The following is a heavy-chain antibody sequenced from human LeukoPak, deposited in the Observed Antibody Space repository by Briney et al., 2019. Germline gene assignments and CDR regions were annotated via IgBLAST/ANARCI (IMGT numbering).Heavy chain of an antibody. D-gene: IGHD3-16*01. CDR3: ARGGRAYYFDY. CDR2: IYYSGST. J-gene: IGHJ4*02. Sequence: SSETLSLTCTVSGGSISSYYWSWIRQPPGKGLEWIGYIYYSGSTNYNPSLKSRVTISVDTSKNQFSLKLSSVTAADTAVYYCARGGRAYYFDYWGQGTLVTVSS. CDR1: GGSISSYY. V-gene: IGHV4-59*01.